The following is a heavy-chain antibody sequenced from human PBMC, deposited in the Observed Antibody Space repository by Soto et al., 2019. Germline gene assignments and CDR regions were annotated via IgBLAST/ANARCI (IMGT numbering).Heavy chain of an antibody. V-gene: IGHV4-30-4*01. D-gene: IGHD6-6*01. CDR2: IYYSGST. CDR3: ARERPDGAMLAP. J-gene: IGHJ5*02. Sequence: SETLSLTCTVSGGSISSGDYYWSWIRQPPGKGLEWIGYIYYSGSTYYNPSLKSRVTISVDTSKNQFSLKLSSVTAADTAVYYCARERPDGAMLAPWGQGTFVTVSS. CDR1: GGSISSGDYY.